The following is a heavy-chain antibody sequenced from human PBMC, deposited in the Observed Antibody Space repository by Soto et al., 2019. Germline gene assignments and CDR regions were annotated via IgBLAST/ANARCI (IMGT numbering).Heavy chain of an antibody. D-gene: IGHD2-8*02. CDR1: GFICSSYY. Sequence: LRLSCAVSGFICSSYYMSWVRQAPGKGLEWVSTILVSGSTHYEDSVKGRFTISRDTSRNTVYLQMNSLTAGDTAVYYCAKATATGGGAFEIYGQGTMVTVSS. CDR2: ILVSGST. CDR3: AKATATGGGAFEI. V-gene: IGHV3-23*01. J-gene: IGHJ3*02.